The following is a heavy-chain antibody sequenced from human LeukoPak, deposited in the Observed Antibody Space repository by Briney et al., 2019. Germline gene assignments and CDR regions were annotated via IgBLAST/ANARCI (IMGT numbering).Heavy chain of an antibody. CDR1: GYTFTSYD. CDR2: MNPNSGNT. J-gene: IGHJ5*02. D-gene: IGHD3-10*01. Sequence: ASVKVSCKASGYTFTSYDINWVRQATGQGLEWMGWMNPNSGNTGYAQKFQGRVTMTRNTSISTAYMELSSLRSEDTAVYYCARAQITMVRGPLLGFDPWGQGTLVTVSS. V-gene: IGHV1-8*01. CDR3: ARAQITMVRGPLLGFDP.